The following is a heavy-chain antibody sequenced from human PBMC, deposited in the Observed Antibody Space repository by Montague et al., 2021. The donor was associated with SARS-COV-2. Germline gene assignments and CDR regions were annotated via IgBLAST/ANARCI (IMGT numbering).Heavy chain of an antibody. J-gene: IGHJ6*02. CDR3: ARVRYYGSGTSLGMDV. CDR2: IYYSGST. V-gene: IGHV4-59*01. CDR1: GGSNSNYY. D-gene: IGHD3-10*01. Sequence: SETLSLTCTVSGGSNSNYYWSWIRQPPGKGLEWIGYIYYSGSTNYNPSLKSRVTISVDTSKNQFSLKLSSVTAADTAVYYCARVRYYGSGTSLGMDVWGQGTTVTVSS.